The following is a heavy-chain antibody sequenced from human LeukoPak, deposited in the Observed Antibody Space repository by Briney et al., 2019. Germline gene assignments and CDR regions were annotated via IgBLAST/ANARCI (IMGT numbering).Heavy chain of an antibody. CDR1: GFTFSLYW. CDR3: AKARPGDTFDF. D-gene: IGHD3-10*01. Sequence: PGGSLRLSCAASGFTFSLYWMNWVRQAPGKGLEWVASIMKDGSEKYYVDSVKGRFTISRGNAKDSLYLQMNSLRAEDTAVYYCAKARPGDTFDFWGQGTLVTVSS. J-gene: IGHJ4*02. V-gene: IGHV3-7*01. CDR2: IMKDGSEK.